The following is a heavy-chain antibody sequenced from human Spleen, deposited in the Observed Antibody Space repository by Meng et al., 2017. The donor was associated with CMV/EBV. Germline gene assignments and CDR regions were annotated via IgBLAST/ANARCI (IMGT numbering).Heavy chain of an antibody. Sequence: PQLQGSGPGLVRPSEALSLTCMVSGGSISTSGYYWGWIRQPPGKGLEWIGSIGHSGFTYYTPSLKSRVTVSIDTSRNQFSLWLTSVTAADTAVYYCVRSSAWVRTGFDPWGQGTLVTVSS. CDR3: VRSSAWVRTGFDP. CDR1: GGSISTSGYY. D-gene: IGHD6-19*01. CDR2: IGHSGFT. J-gene: IGHJ5*02. V-gene: IGHV4-39*01.